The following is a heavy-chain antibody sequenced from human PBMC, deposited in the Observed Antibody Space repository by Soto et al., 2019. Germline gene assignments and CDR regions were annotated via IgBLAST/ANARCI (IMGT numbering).Heavy chain of an antibody. D-gene: IGHD2-15*01. V-gene: IGHV4-30-4*01. CDR3: ARVADCSGGRCYFSVDY. J-gene: IGHJ4*02. CDR1: GGSISSGDYY. CDR2: IYYSGST. Sequence: QVQLQESGPGLEKPSQTLSLNCTVYGGSISSGDYYWSWIRQPPGKGLEWIGYIYYSGSTYYNPSLKSRVTIAVDTSKNQFSLKLSSVTAADTAVYYCARVADCSGGRCYFSVDYWGQGTLVTVSS.